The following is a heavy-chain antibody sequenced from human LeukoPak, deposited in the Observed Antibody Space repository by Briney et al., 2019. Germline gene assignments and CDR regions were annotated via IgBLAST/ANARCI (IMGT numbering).Heavy chain of an antibody. CDR3: AKDAFIAARRLGWYYFDY. V-gene: IGHV3-23*01. J-gene: IGHJ4*02. Sequence: PGGSLRLSCAASGFTFSSYAMSRVRQAPGKGLEWVSAISGSGGSTYYADSVKGRFTISRDNSKNTLYLQMNSLRAEDTAVYYCAKDAFIAARRLGWYYFDYWGQGTLVTVSS. D-gene: IGHD6-6*01. CDR1: GFTFSSYA. CDR2: ISGSGGST.